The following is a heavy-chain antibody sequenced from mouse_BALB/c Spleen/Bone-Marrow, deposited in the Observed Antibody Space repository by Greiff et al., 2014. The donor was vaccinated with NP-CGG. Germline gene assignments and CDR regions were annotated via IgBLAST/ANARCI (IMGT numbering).Heavy chain of an antibody. J-gene: IGHJ4*01. CDR2: IYLGTGSI. CDR3: TRSGYVMDY. D-gene: IGHD3-1*01. V-gene: IGHV1S22*01. CDR1: GYTFTSYW. Sequence: KQSGSELVRPGASVKLSCKASGYTFTSYWMHWVKQRPGQGLEWLGNIYLGTGSINYDEKFKSKATLTVDTSSSIAYMQLSSLTSEDSAVYYCTRSGYVMDYWGQGTSVTVSS.